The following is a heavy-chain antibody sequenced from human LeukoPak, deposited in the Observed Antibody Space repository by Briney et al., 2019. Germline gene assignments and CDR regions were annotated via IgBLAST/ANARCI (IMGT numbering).Heavy chain of an antibody. CDR2: TYYRSNWYS. D-gene: IGHD3-10*01. J-gene: IGHJ6*02. CDR1: GGSVSSNSVA. Sequence: SHTLSLTCAISGGSVSSNSVAWNWLRQSPPRGLEWLGRTYYRSNWYSDYAESVRSRITLNPDTSKNQFSLQLNSVTPEDTAVYYCARDRWFGELLSTYDYYGMDVWGQGTTVTVS. V-gene: IGHV6-1*01. CDR3: ARDRWFGELLSTYDYYGMDV.